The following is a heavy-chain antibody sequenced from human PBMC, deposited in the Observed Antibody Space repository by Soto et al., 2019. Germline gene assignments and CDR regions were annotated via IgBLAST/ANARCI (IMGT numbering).Heavy chain of an antibody. Sequence: QVQLVQSGAEVKKPGSSVNVSCKTSGVSFNNNGIGWVRQAPGHGLEWMGGGSAPFRTSNYAREFQGTISITADASTGTVNMGLSSLTSEDTAQYSSARVLYYGSGSYSPYGMDVWGQGTTVTVSS. J-gene: IGHJ6*02. D-gene: IGHD3-10*01. CDR3: ARVLYYGSGSYSPYGMDV. CDR1: GVSFNNNG. CDR2: GSAPFRTS. V-gene: IGHV1-69*01.